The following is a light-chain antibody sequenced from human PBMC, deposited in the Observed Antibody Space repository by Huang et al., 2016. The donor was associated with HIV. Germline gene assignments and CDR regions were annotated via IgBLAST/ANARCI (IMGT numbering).Light chain of an antibody. CDR2: ATS. V-gene: IGKV1-39*01. Sequence: DIQMSQSPSSLSASVGDRVNITCRASQSISSYLNWYQQQPGKAPKHLVYATSTLQRGVPSRCSGSGSGTDFTLTISSLQPEDFATYYCQQSYSTPWTFGQGTKVEIK. CDR3: QQSYSTPWT. CDR1: QSISSY. J-gene: IGKJ1*01.